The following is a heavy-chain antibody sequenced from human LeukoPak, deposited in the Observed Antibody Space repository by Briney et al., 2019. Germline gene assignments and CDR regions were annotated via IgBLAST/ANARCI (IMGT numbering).Heavy chain of an antibody. V-gene: IGHV3-30*18. J-gene: IGHJ6*02. Sequence: GRSLRLSCAASGFTFSSYGMHWVRQAPGKGLEWVAVISYDGSNEYYADSVKGRFTISRDNSKNTLYLQMNSLRAEDTAVYYCAKRRGVGATYYYGMDVWGQGTTVTVSS. CDR1: GFTFSSYG. CDR2: ISYDGSNE. CDR3: AKRRGVGATYYYGMDV. D-gene: IGHD1-26*01.